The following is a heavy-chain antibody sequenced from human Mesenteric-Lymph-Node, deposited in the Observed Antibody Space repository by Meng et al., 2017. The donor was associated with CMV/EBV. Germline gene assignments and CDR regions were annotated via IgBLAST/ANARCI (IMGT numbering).Heavy chain of an antibody. V-gene: IGHV3-30*02. CDR1: GFTFRSYG. J-gene: IGHJ6*02. Sequence: GESLKISCAASGFTFRSYGMHWVRQAPGKGLEWVSFIQYDGSDKYHADSVKGRFTISRDNSKNTLYLQLNSLRAEDTAVYYCARDTGFSLRKGLFWGMDVWGQGTSVTVSS. D-gene: IGHD5-18*01. CDR2: IQYDGSDK. CDR3: ARDTGFSLRKGLFWGMDV.